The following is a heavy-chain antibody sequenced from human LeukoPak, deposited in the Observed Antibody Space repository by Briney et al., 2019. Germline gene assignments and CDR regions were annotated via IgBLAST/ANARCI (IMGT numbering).Heavy chain of an antibody. CDR1: GGSFSGYY. CDR2: IYYSGST. D-gene: IGHD4-11*01. V-gene: IGHV4-59*01. CDR3: ARDTVTAFDY. Sequence: PSETLSLTCAVYGGSFSGYYWSWIRQPPGKGLEWIGYIYYSGSTNYNPSLKSRVTISVDTSKNQFSLKLSSVTAADTAVYYCARDTVTAFDYWGQGTLVTVSS. J-gene: IGHJ4*02.